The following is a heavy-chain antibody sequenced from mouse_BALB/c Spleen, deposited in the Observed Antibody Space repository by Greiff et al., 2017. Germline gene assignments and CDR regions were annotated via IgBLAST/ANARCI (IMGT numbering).Heavy chain of an antibody. CDR2: IWAGGGT. V-gene: IGHV2-9*02. D-gene: IGHD1-1*01. J-gene: IGHJ2*01. CDR3: ARGDYGSRFDY. CDR1: GFSLTSYG. Sequence: QVHVKQSGPGLVAPSQSLSITCTVSGFSLTSYGVHWVRQPPGKGLEWLGVIWAGGGTNYNSALMSRLSISKDNSKSQVFLKMNSLQTDDTAMYYCARGDYGSRFDYWGQGTTLTVSS.